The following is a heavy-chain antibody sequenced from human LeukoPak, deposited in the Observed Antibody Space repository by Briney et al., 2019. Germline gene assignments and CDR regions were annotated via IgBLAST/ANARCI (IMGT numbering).Heavy chain of an antibody. D-gene: IGHD6-19*01. Sequence: SETLSLTCTVSGGSISSYYWSWIRQPPGKGLEWIGYIYYSGSANYNPSLKSRVTISVDTSKNQFSLKLSSVTAADTAVYYCARESSGWRALDIWGQGTMVTVSS. CDR1: GGSISSYY. CDR3: ARESSGWRALDI. J-gene: IGHJ3*02. CDR2: IYYSGSA. V-gene: IGHV4-59*01.